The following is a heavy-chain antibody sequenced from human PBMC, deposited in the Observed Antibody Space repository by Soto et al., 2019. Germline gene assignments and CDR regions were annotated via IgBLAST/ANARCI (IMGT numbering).Heavy chain of an antibody. V-gene: IGHV4-34*01. D-gene: IGHD3-16*01. J-gene: IGHJ4*02. Sequence: SETLSLTCAAYGGSFSGYYWSWIRQPPGKGLEWIGEINHSGRTNYNPSLKSRVTISVDTSKNPFSLKLNSVTAADTAVYYCAMITFGGVGYYFDYWGQGTLVT. CDR3: AMITFGGVGYYFDY. CDR2: INHSGRT. CDR1: GGSFSGYY.